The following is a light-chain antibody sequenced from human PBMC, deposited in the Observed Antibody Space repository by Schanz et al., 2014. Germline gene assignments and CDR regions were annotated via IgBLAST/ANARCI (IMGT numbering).Light chain of an antibody. CDR2: EVV. Sequence: QSALTQPPSASGSPGQSVTISCTGTSSDIGRYNYVSWYQQHPGKAPKLILFEVVKRPTGVPDRFSGSKSGDTASLTVSGFQAEDAAAYYCAAWDDSLNGVVFGGGTKLTVL. CDR1: SSDIGRYNY. CDR3: AAWDDSLNGVV. V-gene: IGLV2-8*01. J-gene: IGLJ2*01.